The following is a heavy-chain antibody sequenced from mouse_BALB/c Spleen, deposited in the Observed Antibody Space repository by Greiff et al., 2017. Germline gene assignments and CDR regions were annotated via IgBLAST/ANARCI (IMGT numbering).Heavy chain of an antibody. CDR2: INPSSGYT. Sequence: VKLMESGAELARPGASVKMSCKASGYTFTSYTMHWVKQRPGQGLEWIGYINPSSGYTNYNQKFKDKATLTADKSSSTAYMQLSSLTSEDSAVYFCARWGSSYGDYWGQGTTLTVSS. V-gene: IGHV1-4*01. J-gene: IGHJ2*01. D-gene: IGHD1-1*01. CDR3: ARWGSSYGDY. CDR1: GYTFTSYT.